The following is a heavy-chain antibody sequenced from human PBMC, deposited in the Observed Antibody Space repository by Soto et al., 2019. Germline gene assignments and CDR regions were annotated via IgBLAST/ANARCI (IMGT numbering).Heavy chain of an antibody. D-gene: IGHD6-19*01. V-gene: IGHV1-18*01. J-gene: IGHJ6*02. CDR1: GYTFTSYG. CDR2: ISAYNGNT. CDR3: ARVEAVAGLYKYHGLDV. Sequence: GASVKVSCKASGYTFTSYGISWVRQAPGQGLEWMGWISAYNGNTNYAQKLQGRVTMTTDTSTSTAYMELRSLRSDDTAIYYCARVEAVAGLYKYHGLDVWGQGTAVTVSS.